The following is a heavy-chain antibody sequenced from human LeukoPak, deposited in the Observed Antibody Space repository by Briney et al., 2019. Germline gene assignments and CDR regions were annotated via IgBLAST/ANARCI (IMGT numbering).Heavy chain of an antibody. CDR1: GFTFSSYS. V-gene: IGHV3-21*01. Sequence: GGSLRLSCAASGFTFSSYSMNWVRQAPGKGLEWVSSISSSSSYIYYADSLKGRFTISRDNAKNSQYLQMNSLRAEDTAVYYCARWNQRGYSSSHLDYWGQGTLVTVSS. CDR2: ISSSSSYI. CDR3: ARWNQRGYSSSHLDY. J-gene: IGHJ4*02. D-gene: IGHD6-6*01.